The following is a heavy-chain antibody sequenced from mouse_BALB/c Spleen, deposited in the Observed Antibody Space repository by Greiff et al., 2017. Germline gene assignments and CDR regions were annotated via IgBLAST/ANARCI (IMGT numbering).Heavy chain of an antibody. CDR1: GYSITSDYA. V-gene: IGHV3-2*02. D-gene: IGHD2-14*01. CDR2: ISYSGST. CDR3: AREQRYDGAWFAY. Sequence: EVQRVESGPGLVKPSQSLSLTCTVTGYSITSDYAWNWIRQFPGNKLEWMGYISYSGSTSYNPSLKSRISITRDTSKNQFFLQLNSVTTEDTATYDCAREQRYDGAWFAYGGQGTLVTVSA. J-gene: IGHJ3*01.